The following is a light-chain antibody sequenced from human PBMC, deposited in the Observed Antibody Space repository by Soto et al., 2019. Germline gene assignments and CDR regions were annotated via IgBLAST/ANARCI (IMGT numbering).Light chain of an antibody. CDR1: QSISNW. CDR2: DAS. V-gene: IGKV1-5*01. J-gene: IGKJ5*01. Sequence: DIQMTQSPSTLSASVGDRVTITFRASQSISNWLAWYQQKPGKAPKLLIFDASSLESGVPSRFSGSGSGTETTLTISSLQADDFATYYCQQYNSQSSINFGQGTRLEIK. CDR3: QQYNSQSSIN.